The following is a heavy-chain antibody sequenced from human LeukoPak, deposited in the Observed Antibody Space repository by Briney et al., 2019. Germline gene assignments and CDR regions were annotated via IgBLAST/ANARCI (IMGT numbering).Heavy chain of an antibody. J-gene: IGHJ3*01. D-gene: IGHD3-22*01. CDR3: AAEAAYYYDSRDAFDV. V-gene: IGHV1-58*01. Sequence: SVKVSCKASGFTFTSSAVQWVRQARGQRLEWIGWIVVGSGNTNYAQKFQGRVTITRDMSTSLVYMELSSLRSEDTAVYYCAAEAAYYYDSRDAFDVWGQGTMVTVSS. CDR1: GFTFTSSA. CDR2: IVVGSGNT.